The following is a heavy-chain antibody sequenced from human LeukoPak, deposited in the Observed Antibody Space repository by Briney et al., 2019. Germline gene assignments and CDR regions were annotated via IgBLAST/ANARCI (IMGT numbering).Heavy chain of an antibody. D-gene: IGHD5-24*01. CDR2: ISSSGSII. J-gene: IGHJ4*02. CDR3: ARRDGYKLD. CDR1: GFTFSSYE. V-gene: IGHV3-48*03. Sequence: GGSLRLSCAASGFTFSSYEMNWVRQAPGKRLEWVSKISSSGSIIYYADSVKGRFTISRDNAKNSLYLQMNSLRVEDTAVYHCARRDGYKLDWGQGTLVTVSS.